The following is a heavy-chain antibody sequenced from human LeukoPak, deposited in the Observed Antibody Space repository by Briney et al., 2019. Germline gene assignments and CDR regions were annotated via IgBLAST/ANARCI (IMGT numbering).Heavy chain of an antibody. J-gene: IGHJ4*02. CDR1: GGTFSSYA. D-gene: IGHD3-9*01. CDR3: ARDRDDILTGYDFDY. CDR2: IIPILGIA. V-gene: IGHV1-69*04. Sequence: SVKVSCKASGGTFSSYAISWVRQAPGQGLEWMGRIIPILGIANYAQKFQGRVTITADKSTSTAYMELSSLRSEDTAVYYCARDRDDILTGYDFDYWGQGTLVTASS.